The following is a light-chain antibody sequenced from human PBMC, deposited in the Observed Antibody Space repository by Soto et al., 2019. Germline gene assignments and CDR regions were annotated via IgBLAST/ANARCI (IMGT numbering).Light chain of an antibody. CDR3: QQYNSYPLT. Sequence: DIQMTQSPSTLSASVGDRVTITCRASQSIRSWLAWYQQKPGKAPKLLIYDASSLESGVPSRLSGSGSGTEFTLTISSLQPDDFATYYCQQYNSYPLTFGGGTKVEIK. CDR1: QSIRSW. V-gene: IGKV1-5*01. CDR2: DAS. J-gene: IGKJ4*01.